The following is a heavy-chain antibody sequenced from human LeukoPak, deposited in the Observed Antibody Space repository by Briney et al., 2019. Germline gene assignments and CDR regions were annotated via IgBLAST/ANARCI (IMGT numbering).Heavy chain of an antibody. D-gene: IGHD3-22*01. V-gene: IGHV3-23*01. Sequence: GGSLRLSCTASGFTFSNCAMSWVRQAPGKGLQWVSGISGGGAAIYCADSVKGRFTISRDNSKNTLYLQMNSLRAEDTAVYFCAKDGFDYYDSSGFSYFDYWGQGTLVTVSS. CDR2: ISGGGAAI. CDR3: AKDGFDYYDSSGFSYFDY. CDR1: GFTFSNCA. J-gene: IGHJ4*02.